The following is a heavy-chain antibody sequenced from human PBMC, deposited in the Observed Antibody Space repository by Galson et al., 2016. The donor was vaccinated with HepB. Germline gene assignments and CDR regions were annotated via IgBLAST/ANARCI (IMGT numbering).Heavy chain of an antibody. CDR1: DDGSFRTFY. J-gene: IGHJ4*02. V-gene: IGHV4-34*01. D-gene: IGHD6-13*01. CDR3: ARRVFLASGVDS. CDR2: INHSGST. Sequence: SETLSLTCVVNDDGSFRTFYWSWIRQPPGKGLEWIGEINHSGSTNYNPSLESRVTISVGTSEKQFFLNLRSVTAADTAVYYCARRVFLASGVDSWGQGTLVTVSS.